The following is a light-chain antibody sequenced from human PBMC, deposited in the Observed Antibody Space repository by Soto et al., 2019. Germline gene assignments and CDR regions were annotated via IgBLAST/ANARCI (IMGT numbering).Light chain of an antibody. CDR1: GSNIGAGYD. CDR3: QSYDGSLVI. V-gene: IGLV1-40*01. CDR2: DNN. J-gene: IGLJ2*01. Sequence: QSVLTQPPSVSGAPGQRVTISCTGSGSNIGAGYDVHWYQQLPGTAPKLLIFDNNNRPSGVPDRFSGSKSGTSASLAITGLQAEDEADYYCQSYDGSLVIFGGGTKLTVL.